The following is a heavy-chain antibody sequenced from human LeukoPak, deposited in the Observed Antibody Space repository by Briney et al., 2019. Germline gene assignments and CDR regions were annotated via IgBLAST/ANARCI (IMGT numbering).Heavy chain of an antibody. CDR2: IYDSGST. D-gene: IGHD3-10*01. CDR3: ARHYGP. J-gene: IGHJ5*02. CDR1: GGSIRSSYYY. Sequence: SETPSLTCTVSGGSIRSSYYYWGWIRQPPGKGLEWIGSIYDSGSTYYDPSLKSRVTISVDTSKNQFSLKLNSVTAADMAVYYCARHYGPWGQGTLVTVSS. V-gene: IGHV4-39*01.